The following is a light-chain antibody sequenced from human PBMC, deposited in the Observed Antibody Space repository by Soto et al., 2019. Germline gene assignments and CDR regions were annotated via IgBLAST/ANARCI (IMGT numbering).Light chain of an antibody. CDR2: EVS. CDR1: SSDVGDYKY. V-gene: IGLV2-14*01. J-gene: IGLJ2*01. CDR3: SSYTRISTPHVL. Sequence: QSALTQPTSVSGSPGQSITISCTGTSSDVGDYKYVSWYQHHPGKAPKLMIYEVSNRPSGVSYRFSGSKSGNTASLTISGLHTEDEADYYCSSYTRISTPHVLFGGGTKLTVL.